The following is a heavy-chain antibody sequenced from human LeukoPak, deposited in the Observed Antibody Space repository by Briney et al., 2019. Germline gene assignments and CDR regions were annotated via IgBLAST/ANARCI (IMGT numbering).Heavy chain of an antibody. CDR2: INHSGST. J-gene: IGHJ5*02. V-gene: IGHV4-34*01. CDR3: ARPIVGATSWFDP. D-gene: IGHD1-26*01. CDR1: GGSFSGYY. Sequence: SETLSLTCAVYGGSFSGYYWSWIRQPPGKGLEWIGEINHSGSTNYNPSLKSRVTISVDTSKNQFSLKLSSVTAADTAVYYCARPIVGATSWFDPWGQGTLVTVSS.